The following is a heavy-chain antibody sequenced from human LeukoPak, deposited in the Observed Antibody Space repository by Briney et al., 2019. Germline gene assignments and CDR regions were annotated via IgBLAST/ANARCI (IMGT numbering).Heavy chain of an antibody. CDR3: AKGPPTTVTSDYYYYYGLDV. J-gene: IGHJ6*02. CDR1: GFTFSSYA. D-gene: IGHD4-17*01. Sequence: GGSLRLSCAASGFTFSSYAMSWVRQAPGKGLEWVSTISGSGGNTYYADSVKGRFTISRDIFENTLFLQMNTLRAEDTAVYYCAKGPPTTVTSDYYYYYGLDVWGQGATVTVSS. CDR2: ISGSGGNT. V-gene: IGHV3-23*01.